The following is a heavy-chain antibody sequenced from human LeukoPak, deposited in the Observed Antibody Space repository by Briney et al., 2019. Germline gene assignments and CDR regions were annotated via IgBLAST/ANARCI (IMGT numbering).Heavy chain of an antibody. J-gene: IGHJ3*02. CDR2: ISYDGSNK. D-gene: IGHD1-26*01. CDR1: GFTFSSYA. Sequence: GRSLRLSCAASGFTFSSYAMHWVRQAPGKGLEWVAVISYDGSNKYYADSVKGRFTISRDNSKNTLYLQMNSLRAEDTAVYYCARDAELDAFDIWGQGTMVTVSS. V-gene: IGHV3-30*04. CDR3: ARDAELDAFDI.